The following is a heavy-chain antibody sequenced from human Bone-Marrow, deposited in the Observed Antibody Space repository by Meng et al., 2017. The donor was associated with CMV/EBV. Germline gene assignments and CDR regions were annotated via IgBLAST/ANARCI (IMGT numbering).Heavy chain of an antibody. Sequence: GCISSSSYYWGWIRQPPGKGLEWIGSIYYSGSTYYNPSLKSRVTISVDTSKNQFSLKLSSVTAADTAAYYCARRYYDFWSGVNWFDPWGQGTLVTVSS. CDR1: GCISSSSYY. J-gene: IGHJ5*02. D-gene: IGHD3-3*01. CDR2: IYYSGST. CDR3: ARRYYDFWSGVNWFDP. V-gene: IGHV4-39*01.